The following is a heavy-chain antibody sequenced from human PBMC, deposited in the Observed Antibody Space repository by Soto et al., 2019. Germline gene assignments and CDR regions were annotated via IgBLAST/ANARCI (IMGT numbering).Heavy chain of an antibody. D-gene: IGHD6-13*01. CDR1: GGSISSGGYY. Sequence: PSETLSLTCTVSGGSISSGGYYWSWIRQHPGKGPEWIGYIYYSGSTYYNPSLKSRVTISVDTSKNQFSLKLSSVTAADTAVYYCARGIAAAGSPGYYYYGMDVWGQGTTVTVSS. CDR3: ARGIAAAGSPGYYYYGMDV. J-gene: IGHJ6*02. V-gene: IGHV4-31*03. CDR2: IYYSGST.